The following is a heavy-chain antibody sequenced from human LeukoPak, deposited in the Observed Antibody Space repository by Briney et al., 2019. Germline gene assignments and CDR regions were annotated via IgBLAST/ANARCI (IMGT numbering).Heavy chain of an antibody. CDR3: ARAGYYYGSGSYIDI. D-gene: IGHD3-10*01. Sequence: SETLSLTCTVSGGSISSYYWSWIRQPPGKGLEWIGYIYYSGSTNYNPSLKSRVTISVDTSKNQLSLKLSSVTAADTAVYYCARAGYYYGSGSYIDIWGQGTMVTVSS. J-gene: IGHJ3*02. V-gene: IGHV4-59*01. CDR1: GGSISSYY. CDR2: IYYSGST.